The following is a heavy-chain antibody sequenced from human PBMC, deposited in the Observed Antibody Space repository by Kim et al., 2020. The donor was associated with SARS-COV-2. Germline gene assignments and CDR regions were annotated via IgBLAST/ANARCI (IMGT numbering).Heavy chain of an antibody. CDR3: ARRSAARDFWSGYYTPSDYYYGMDV. CDR1: GYSFTSYW. V-gene: IGHV5-10-1*01. Sequence: GESLKISCKGSGYSFTSYWISWVRQMPGKGLEWMGRIDPSDSYTNYSPSFQGHVTISADKSISTAYLQWSSLKASDTAMYYCARRSAARDFWSGYYTPSDYYYGMDVWGQGTTVTVSS. J-gene: IGHJ6*02. CDR2: IDPSDSYT. D-gene: IGHD3-3*01.